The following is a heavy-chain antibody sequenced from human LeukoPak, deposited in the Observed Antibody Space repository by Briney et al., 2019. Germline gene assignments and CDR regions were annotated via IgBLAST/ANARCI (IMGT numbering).Heavy chain of an antibody. Sequence: PSETLSLTCTVSGGSISSSSYYWGWIRQPPGKGLEWIGSIYYTGSTYYNPSLKSRVTISVDTSKNQFSLKLSSVSAADTAMYYCARHIVSSWPDYYYYYYMDVWGKGTTVTISS. CDR2: IYYTGST. CDR1: GGSISSSSYY. V-gene: IGHV4-39*01. J-gene: IGHJ6*03. D-gene: IGHD6-13*01. CDR3: ARHIVSSWPDYYYYYYMDV.